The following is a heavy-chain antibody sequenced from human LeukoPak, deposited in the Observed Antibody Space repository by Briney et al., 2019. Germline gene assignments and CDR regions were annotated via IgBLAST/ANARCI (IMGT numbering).Heavy chain of an antibody. J-gene: IGHJ4*02. Sequence: SETLSLTCTVSGGSISSSSYYWGWIRQPPGKGLEWIGSIYYSGSTYYNPSLKSRVTISVDTSKNQFSLKLSSVTAADTAVYYCARHFPGEQLLYYFDYWGQGTLVTVSS. CDR3: ARHFPGEQLLYYFDY. CDR1: GGSISSSSYY. V-gene: IGHV4-39*01. CDR2: IYYSGST. D-gene: IGHD6-6*01.